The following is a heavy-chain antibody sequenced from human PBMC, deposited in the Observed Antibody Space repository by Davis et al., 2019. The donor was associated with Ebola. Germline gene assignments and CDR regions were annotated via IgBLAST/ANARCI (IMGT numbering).Heavy chain of an antibody. D-gene: IGHD3-3*01. J-gene: IGHJ5*01. CDR3: ARDRALFGEGLDS. V-gene: IGHV1-18*01. CDR2: ISAYNGHT. CDR1: GYTFANYG. Sequence: ASVKVSCKASGYTFANYGLSWVRQAPGQGLEWMGWISAYNGHTNYAQKFQGRVTMTTDTSTTIAYMELRSLRSDDTAMYYCARDRALFGEGLDSWGQGTLVTVSS.